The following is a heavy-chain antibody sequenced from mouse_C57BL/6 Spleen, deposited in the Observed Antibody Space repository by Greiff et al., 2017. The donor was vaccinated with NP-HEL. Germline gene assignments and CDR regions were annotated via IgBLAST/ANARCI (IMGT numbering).Heavy chain of an antibody. CDR2: INPNNGGT. CDR3: ARSTHYGSNFDY. V-gene: IGHV1-22*01. J-gene: IGHJ2*01. D-gene: IGHD1-1*01. Sequence: VQLKESGAELARPGASVKMSCKASGYTFTDYNMHWVKQSHGKSLEWIGYINPNNGGTSYNQKFKGKATLTVNKSSSTAYMELRSLTSEDSAVYYCARSTHYGSNFDYWGQGTTLTVSS. CDR1: GYTFTDYN.